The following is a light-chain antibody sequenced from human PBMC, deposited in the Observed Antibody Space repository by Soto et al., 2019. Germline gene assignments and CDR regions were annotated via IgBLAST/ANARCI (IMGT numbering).Light chain of an antibody. CDR2: LNSDGSH. CDR1: SGHSSYA. V-gene: IGLV4-69*01. CDR3: QTWGTGIVV. J-gene: IGLJ2*01. Sequence: QSVLTQSPSASASLGASVKLTCTLRSGHSSYAIAWHQQQPEKGPRYLMKLNSDGSHSKGDGIPDRFSGSSSGAERYLTSSSLQSEDEADYYCQTWGTGIVVFGGGTKLTVL.